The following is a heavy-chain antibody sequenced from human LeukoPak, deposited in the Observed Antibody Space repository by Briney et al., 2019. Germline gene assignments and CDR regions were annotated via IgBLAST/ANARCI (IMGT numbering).Heavy chain of an antibody. D-gene: IGHD1-1*01. CDR2: ISYDGSNK. CDR3: AKDLDIDY. Sequence: PGGFLRLSCAASGFTFSSYGMHWVRQAPGKGLEWVAVISYDGSNKYYADSVKGRFTISRDNSKNTLYLQMNSLRAEDTAVYYCAKDLDIDYWGQGTLVTVSS. J-gene: IGHJ4*02. CDR1: GFTFSSYG. V-gene: IGHV3-30*18.